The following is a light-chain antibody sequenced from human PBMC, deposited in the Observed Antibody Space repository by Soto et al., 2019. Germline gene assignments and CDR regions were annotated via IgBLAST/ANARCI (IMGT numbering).Light chain of an antibody. CDR2: LGS. J-gene: IGKJ1*01. CDR3: MQALQTPL. CDR1: QSLLHSNGYNY. Sequence: DIVMTQSPLSLPVTPGEPDSISCRSSQSLLHSNGYNYLDWYLQKPGQSPQLLIYLGSNRASGVPDRFSGSGSGTDFTLKISRVEAEDVGVYYCMQALQTPLFGQGTKVEIK. V-gene: IGKV2-28*01.